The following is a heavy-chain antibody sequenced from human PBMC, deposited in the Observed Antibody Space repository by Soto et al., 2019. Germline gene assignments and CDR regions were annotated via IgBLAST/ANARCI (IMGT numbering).Heavy chain of an antibody. J-gene: IGHJ6*02. CDR3: ARIASAGRVWDV. V-gene: IGHV3-7*01. Sequence: EVQLVESGGGLVQPGGSLRLSCAASGFTFSSYWMSWVRQAPVKGLEWVGNIKQDGSEKNYGDFVEGRFTISRDNAENSLYLQMNSLRAEDTAVYYCARIASAGRVWDVWGQGTTVVVSS. D-gene: IGHD6-13*01. CDR1: GFTFSSYW. CDR2: IKQDGSEK.